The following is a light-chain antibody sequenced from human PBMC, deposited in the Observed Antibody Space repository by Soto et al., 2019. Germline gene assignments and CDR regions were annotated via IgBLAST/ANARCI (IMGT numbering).Light chain of an antibody. Sequence: IVLTQSPATLSLSAWEGATLSCRASQSVGSYLAWYQQKLGQAPRLLIYDASKRATGIPARFSGSGSGTDFTLTISRLEPEDFAVYYCQQYGSSGTFGQGTKVDIK. J-gene: IGKJ1*01. V-gene: IGKV3-11*01. CDR3: QQYGSSGT. CDR2: DAS. CDR1: QSVGSY.